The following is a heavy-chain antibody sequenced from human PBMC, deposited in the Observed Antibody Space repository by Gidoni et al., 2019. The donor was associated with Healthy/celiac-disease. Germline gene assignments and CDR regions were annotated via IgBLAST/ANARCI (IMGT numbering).Heavy chain of an antibody. D-gene: IGHD6-19*01. J-gene: IGHJ3*02. Sequence: QVQLLRSRPGLKKPGASVKVSCTVSGYTLTAVSMHCVRQAPGRGLEWMGGFDPEDGETSYAQKLQGRVNMTEDTSTDTDYMELSSLRSEDTAVYYCATDRGLSSGWYFDAFDIWGQGTMVTGSS. CDR1: GYTLTAVS. V-gene: IGHV1-24*01. CDR2: FDPEDGET. CDR3: ATDRGLSSGWYFDAFDI.